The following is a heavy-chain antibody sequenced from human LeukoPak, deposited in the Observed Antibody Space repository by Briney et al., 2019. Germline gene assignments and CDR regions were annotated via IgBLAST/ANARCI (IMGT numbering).Heavy chain of an antibody. J-gene: IGHJ4*02. Sequence: ASVKVSCTASGYTFTGYYMHWVRQAPGQGLEWMGWINPNSGGTNYAQKFQGRVTMTRDTSISTAYMELSRLRSDDTAVYYCARGGNYDFWSGYSTFFDYWGQGTLVTVSS. CDR1: GYTFTGYY. CDR2: INPNSGGT. CDR3: ARGGNYDFWSGYSTFFDY. D-gene: IGHD3-3*01. V-gene: IGHV1-2*02.